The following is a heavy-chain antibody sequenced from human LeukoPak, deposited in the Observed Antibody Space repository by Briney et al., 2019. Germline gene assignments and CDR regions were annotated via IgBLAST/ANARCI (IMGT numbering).Heavy chain of an antibody. Sequence: GGSLRLSCAASGFTFSSYSMNWVRQAPGKGLEWVSSISSSSSYIYYADSVKGRFTISRDNAKNSLYLQMNSLRAEDTAVYYCAREAPDGGNSGLGYWGQGTLVTVSS. CDR3: AREAPDGGNSGLGY. V-gene: IGHV3-21*01. CDR1: GFTFSSYS. CDR2: ISSSSSYI. J-gene: IGHJ4*02. D-gene: IGHD4-23*01.